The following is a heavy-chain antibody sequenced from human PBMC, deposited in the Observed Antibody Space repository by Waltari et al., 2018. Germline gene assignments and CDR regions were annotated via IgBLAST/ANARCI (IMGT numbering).Heavy chain of an antibody. CDR2: IKGDWCNI. V-gene: IGHV3-74*01. CDR1: GFTFSKYW. D-gene: IGHD1-20*01. Sequence: EVQLVESGGYLVQPGGSLRLSCAASGFTFSKYWIHWVRQTPGKGLEWVSPIKGDWCNIKYAYSVKVRFTVSSDISKNTVYLQISSLSAEDTAVYYFARSNNFSFDYCCQVSLVTVSS. J-gene: IGHJ4*02. CDR3: ARSNNFSFDY.